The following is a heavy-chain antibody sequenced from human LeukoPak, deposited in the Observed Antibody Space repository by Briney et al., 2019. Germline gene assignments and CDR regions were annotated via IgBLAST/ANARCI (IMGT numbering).Heavy chain of an antibody. V-gene: IGHV4-59*12. D-gene: IGHD3-3*01. CDR2: IYYSGST. Sequence: SETLSLTCTVSGGSISSYYWSWIRQPPGKGLEWIGYIYYSGSTNYNPSLKSRVTMSVDTSKNQFSLKLSSVTAADTAVYYCARDSYDFWSGYYNLYYFDYWGQGTLVTVSS. J-gene: IGHJ4*02. CDR1: GGSISSYY. CDR3: ARDSYDFWSGYYNLYYFDY.